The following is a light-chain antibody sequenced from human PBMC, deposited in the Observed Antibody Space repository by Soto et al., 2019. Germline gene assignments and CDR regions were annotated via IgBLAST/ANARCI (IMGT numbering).Light chain of an antibody. Sequence: QSALTQPPSVSGSPGQSVAISCTGSSSDVGSYDRVSWYQQPPGTAPKXMIXDXTNRPSGVPDRFSGSKSGNTASLPISGXQAEDEADYYCSSFTGSSTYVFGTGTKVTVL. CDR1: SSDVGSYDR. CDR3: SSFTGSSTYV. V-gene: IGLV2-18*02. J-gene: IGLJ1*01. CDR2: DXT.